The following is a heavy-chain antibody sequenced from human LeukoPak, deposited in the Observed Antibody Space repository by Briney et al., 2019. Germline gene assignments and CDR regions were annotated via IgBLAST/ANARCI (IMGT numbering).Heavy chain of an antibody. CDR2: ISSSSSTI. Sequence: PGGSLRLSCAASGFTFSSYSMNWVRQAPGKGLEWVSYISSSSSTIYYADSVKGRFTISRDNAKNSLYLRMNSLRAEDTAVYYCARDVVGAITAEYFQHWGQGTLVTVSS. D-gene: IGHD1-26*01. V-gene: IGHV3-48*04. CDR1: GFTFSSYS. J-gene: IGHJ1*01. CDR3: ARDVVGAITAEYFQH.